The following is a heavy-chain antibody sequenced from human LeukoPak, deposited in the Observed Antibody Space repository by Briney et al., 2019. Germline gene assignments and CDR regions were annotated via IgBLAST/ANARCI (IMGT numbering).Heavy chain of an antibody. CDR1: GLTFSSYS. Sequence: GGSLRLSCAASGLTFSSYSMNGVGQAPGKGLEWVSYISSSTSTIYYADSVKGRFTISRDNAKNSLYLQMNSLRAEDTAVYYCARGLSSSYNYWGQGTLVTVSS. CDR3: ARGLSSSYNY. J-gene: IGHJ4*02. CDR2: ISSSTSTI. V-gene: IGHV3-48*01. D-gene: IGHD6-6*01.